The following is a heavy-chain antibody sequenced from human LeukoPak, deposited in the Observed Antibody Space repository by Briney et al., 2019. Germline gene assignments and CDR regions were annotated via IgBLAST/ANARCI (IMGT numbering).Heavy chain of an antibody. CDR1: GFTFSSYG. V-gene: IGHV3-20*04. D-gene: IGHD3-10*01. Sequence: GGSLRLSCAASGFTFSSYGMHWVRQAPGKGLEWVSGINWNGGSTSYADSVKGRFTISRDNAKNSLYLQMNSLRAEDTALYYCARDLLWFGELSCDYWGQGTLVTVSS. CDR2: INWNGGST. J-gene: IGHJ4*02. CDR3: ARDLLWFGELSCDY.